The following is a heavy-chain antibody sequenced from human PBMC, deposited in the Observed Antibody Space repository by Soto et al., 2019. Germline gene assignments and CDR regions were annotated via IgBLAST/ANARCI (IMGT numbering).Heavy chain of an antibody. CDR2: IYWDEDK. D-gene: IGHD6-13*01. CDR1: GFSLSTSGMG. Sequence: QITLKESGPTLVKPTQTFTLACTFSGFSLSTSGMGVGWIRQPPGKALEWLALIYWDEDKRYSPSLKSRLTITKDPSKNQVVLTMTNMDPVYTATYYCAHYSSTSSFDYWGQGTLVTVSS. V-gene: IGHV2-5*02. CDR3: AHYSSTSSFDY. J-gene: IGHJ4*02.